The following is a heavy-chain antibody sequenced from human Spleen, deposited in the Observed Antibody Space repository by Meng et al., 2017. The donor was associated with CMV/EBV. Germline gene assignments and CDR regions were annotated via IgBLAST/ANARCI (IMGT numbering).Heavy chain of an antibody. J-gene: IGHJ4*02. V-gene: IGHV4-4*02. Sequence: QRHRRESGPGLVKPSGTLSLTCAVSGGSIGISTWGSWVRQPPGKGLEWIGEIYHSGGTNYNPSLRGRVTISLDKSKKQFSPTLRSVTAADTAVYYCARDPYATGWAGWGQGTLVTVSS. CDR3: ARDPYATGWAG. CDR1: GGSIGISTW. D-gene: IGHD6-19*01. CDR2: IYHSGGT.